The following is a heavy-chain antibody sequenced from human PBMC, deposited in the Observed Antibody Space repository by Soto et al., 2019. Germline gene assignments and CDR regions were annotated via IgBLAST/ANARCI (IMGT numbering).Heavy chain of an antibody. D-gene: IGHD7-27*01. J-gene: IGHJ5*02. CDR2: IYYSGSA. Sequence: SQTLSLTCSVSGASIIRGAYYWSWLRQHPGKGLEWIGNIYYSGSAYYNPSLKSRVAISVDTSQNQFSLRLSSVTAADTAVYYCARGVLANWGPENWFDPWGQGTLVTVSS. V-gene: IGHV4-31*03. CDR1: GASIIRGAYY. CDR3: ARGVLANWGPENWFDP.